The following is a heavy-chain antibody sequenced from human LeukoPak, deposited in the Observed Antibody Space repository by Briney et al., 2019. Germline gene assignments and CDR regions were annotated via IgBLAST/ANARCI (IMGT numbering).Heavy chain of an antibody. D-gene: IGHD3-22*01. CDR3: ARYYYDSSGYSH. CDR1: GGTFSSYA. J-gene: IGHJ4*02. Sequence: GASVKVSCKASGGTFSSYAISWVRQAPGRGLEWMGGIIPIFGTANYAQKFQGRVTITADESTSTAYTELSSLRSEDTAVYYCARYYYDSSGYSHWGQGTLVTVSS. V-gene: IGHV1-69*13. CDR2: IIPIFGTA.